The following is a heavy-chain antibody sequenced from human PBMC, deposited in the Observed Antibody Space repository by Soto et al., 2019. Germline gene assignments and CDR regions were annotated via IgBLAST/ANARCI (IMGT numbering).Heavy chain of an antibody. Sequence: EVQVLDSGGGLVQPGGSLRLSCAASGLTFSSFAMSWVRQAPGKGLEWVATIHGSGARADYANSVRGRFTISRDNSKNTMYLQMNTLRAEDTAVYYCAKHKGSGRHPNWCFDVWGRGTLVTVSS. J-gene: IGHJ2*01. CDR3: AKHKGSGRHPNWCFDV. D-gene: IGHD3-10*01. V-gene: IGHV3-23*01. CDR1: GLTFSSFA. CDR2: IHGSGARA.